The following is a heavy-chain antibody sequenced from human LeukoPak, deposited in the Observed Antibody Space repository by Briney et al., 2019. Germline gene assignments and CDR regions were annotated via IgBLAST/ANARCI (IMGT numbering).Heavy chain of an antibody. V-gene: IGHV4-39*07. CDR3: ARDSGPWGVFDP. CDR1: GGSISSSSYY. Sequence: PSETLSLTCTVSGGSISSSSYYWGWIRQPPGKGLEWIGSIYHSGSTYYNPSLKSRVTISVDTSKNQFSLKLSSVTAADKAVYYCARDSGPWGVFDPWGQGTLVTVSS. J-gene: IGHJ5*02. D-gene: IGHD3-10*01. CDR2: IYHSGST.